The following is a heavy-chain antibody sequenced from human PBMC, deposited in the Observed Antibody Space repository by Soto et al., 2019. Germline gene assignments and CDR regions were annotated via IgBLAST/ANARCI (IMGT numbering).Heavy chain of an antibody. CDR1: GFTFSSYS. CDR2: ISSSSSYI. D-gene: IGHD2-2*01. V-gene: IGHV3-21*01. CDR3: ARTGYCSSTSCYGHYYYGMDV. Sequence: GGSLRLSCAASGFTFSSYSMNWVRQAPGKGLEWVSSISSSSSYIYYADSVKGRFTISRDNAKNSLYLQMNSLRAEDTAVYYCARTGYCSSTSCYGHYYYGMDVWGQGTTVTVSS. J-gene: IGHJ6*02.